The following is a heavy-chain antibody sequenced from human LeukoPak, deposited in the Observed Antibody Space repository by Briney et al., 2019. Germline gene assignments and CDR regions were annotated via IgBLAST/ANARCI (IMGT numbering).Heavy chain of an antibody. CDR3: ARELGGAWGPGYYGMDV. D-gene: IGHD1-26*01. CDR1: GGSISSGGYY. V-gene: IGHV4-31*03. Sequence: SETLSLTCPVSGGSISSGGYYCRWPRHHPGKGLEGIGHIYYSGSTYYNTSLKSRDTISVDTSKNQFCLELSSVTAADTAVYYCARELGGAWGPGYYGMDVWGQGTTVTVSS. CDR2: IYYSGST. J-gene: IGHJ6*02.